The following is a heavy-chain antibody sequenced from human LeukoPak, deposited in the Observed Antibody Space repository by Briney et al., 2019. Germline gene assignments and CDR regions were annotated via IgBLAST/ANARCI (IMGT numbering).Heavy chain of an antibody. CDR1: GASVSSYY. Sequence: SETLSLTCTVSGASVSSYYWSWIRQPPGKGLVWIGYSHYRGSTSYNPSLKSRVTISVDTSKNQFSLKLTSVTTADTAVYYCARWYCSSDTCYHLDVWGKGTTVTVSS. CDR3: ARWYCSSDTCYHLDV. V-gene: IGHV4-59*02. CDR2: SHYRGST. J-gene: IGHJ6*03. D-gene: IGHD2-2*01.